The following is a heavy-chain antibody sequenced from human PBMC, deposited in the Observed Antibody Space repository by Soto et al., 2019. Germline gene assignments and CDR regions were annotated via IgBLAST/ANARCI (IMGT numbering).Heavy chain of an antibody. CDR3: ASHYYDSSGYYYENDY. V-gene: IGHV1-69*02. J-gene: IGHJ4*02. CDR2: IIPILGIA. CDR1: GGTFSSYT. Sequence: QVQLVQSGAEVKKPGSSVKVSCKASGGTFSSYTISWVRQAPGQGLEWMGRIIPILGIANYAQKFQGRVTITXXKXTXIAYMELSSLRSEDTAVYYCASHYYDSSGYYYENDYWGQGTLVTVSS. D-gene: IGHD3-22*01.